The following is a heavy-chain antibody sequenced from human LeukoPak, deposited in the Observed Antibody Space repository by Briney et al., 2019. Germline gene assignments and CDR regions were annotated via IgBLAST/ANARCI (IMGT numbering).Heavy chain of an antibody. V-gene: IGHV1-8*02. Sequence: ASVKVSCKASGYTFTSYDINWVRQATGQGREWMGWMNPNSGNTGYAQKFQGRVTMTRDTSTSTVYMELSSLRSEDTAVYYCARELRYDNSDSGAFWGQGTVVTVSS. J-gene: IGHJ3*01. CDR3: ARELRYDNSDSGAF. CDR2: MNPNSGNT. D-gene: IGHD3-22*01. CDR1: GYTFTSYD.